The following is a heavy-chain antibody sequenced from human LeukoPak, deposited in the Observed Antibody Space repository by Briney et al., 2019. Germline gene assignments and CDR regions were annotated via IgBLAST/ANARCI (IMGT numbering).Heavy chain of an antibody. D-gene: IGHD6-19*01. J-gene: IGHJ3*01. Sequence: GGSLRLSCAASGFTFSSSAMSWVRQAPGKGLEWVSAISNNGGYTYYADSVQGRFTISRDNSKSTLCLQMNSLRAEDTAVYYCAKVGGQWLVRGDFDVWGKGTMVTVSS. CDR3: AKVGGQWLVRGDFDV. CDR1: GFTFSSSA. V-gene: IGHV3-23*01. CDR2: ISNNGGYT.